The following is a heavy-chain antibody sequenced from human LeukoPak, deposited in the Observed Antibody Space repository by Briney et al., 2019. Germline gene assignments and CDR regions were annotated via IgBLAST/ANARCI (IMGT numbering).Heavy chain of an antibody. Sequence: GASVKVSCKASGYTFTSYDINWVRQATGQGLEWMGWMNPNSGSTGYAQKFQGRVTITRNTSISTAYRELSGLRSEDTAVYYCARGRSTGYPYYFEYWGQGTLVTVSS. CDR2: MNPNSGST. CDR3: ARGRSTGYPYYFEY. D-gene: IGHD5-12*01. V-gene: IGHV1-8*03. J-gene: IGHJ4*02. CDR1: GYTFTSYD.